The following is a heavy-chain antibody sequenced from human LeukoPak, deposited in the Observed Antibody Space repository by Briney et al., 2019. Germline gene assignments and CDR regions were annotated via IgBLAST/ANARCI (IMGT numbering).Heavy chain of an antibody. CDR1: GGSFSGYY. D-gene: IGHD6-13*01. CDR2: INHSGST. V-gene: IGHV4-34*01. Sequence: PSETLSLTCAVYGGSFSGYYWSWIRQPPGKGLEWIGEINHSGSTNYNPSLKSRVTISVDTSKNQFSLKLSSVTAADTAVYYCARRKRSSWYYFDYWGQGTLVTVSS. J-gene: IGHJ4*02. CDR3: ARRKRSSWYYFDY.